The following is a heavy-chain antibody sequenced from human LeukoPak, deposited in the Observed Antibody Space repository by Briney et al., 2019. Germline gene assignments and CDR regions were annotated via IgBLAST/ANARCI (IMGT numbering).Heavy chain of an antibody. Sequence: KPGGSLRLSCAASELTFSDYYMSWIRQAPGKGLEWIAYISSSGSTTYYADSVKGRFTVSRDNAEKSLYLQMNSLRAEDTAVYYCARRIRAMNQVAQHGDYFWFDPWGQGTLVTVSS. CDR1: ELTFSDYY. J-gene: IGHJ5*02. V-gene: IGHV3-11*01. CDR3: ARRIRAMNQVAQHGDYFWFDP. CDR2: ISSSGSTT. D-gene: IGHD4-17*01.